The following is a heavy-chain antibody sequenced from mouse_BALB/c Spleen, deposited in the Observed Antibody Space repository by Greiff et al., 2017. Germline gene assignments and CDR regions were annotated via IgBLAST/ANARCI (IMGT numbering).Heavy chain of an antibody. Sequence: VQLQQSGAELVRPGASVKLSCTASGFNIKDYYMHWVKQRPEQGLEWIGWIDPENGDTEYAPKFQGKATMTADTSSNTAYLQLSSLTSEDTAVYYCTYGNYYAMDYWGQGTSVTVSA. CDR1: GFNIKDYY. CDR3: TYGNYYAMDY. CDR2: IDPENGDT. D-gene: IGHD2-10*02. V-gene: IGHV14-4*02. J-gene: IGHJ4*01.